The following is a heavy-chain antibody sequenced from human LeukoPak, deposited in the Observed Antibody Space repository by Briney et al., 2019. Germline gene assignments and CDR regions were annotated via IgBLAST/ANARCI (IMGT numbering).Heavy chain of an antibody. D-gene: IGHD3-10*01. CDR1: GVSISSYY. Sequence: SETLSLTCTVSGVSISSYYWSWIRQPPGKGLEWIGYIYYSGSTNYNPSLKSRVTISVDTSKNQFSLKLSSVTAADTAVYYCARDLVRQGFDPWGQGTLVTVSS. CDR2: IYYSGST. J-gene: IGHJ5*02. V-gene: IGHV4-59*01. CDR3: ARDLVRQGFDP.